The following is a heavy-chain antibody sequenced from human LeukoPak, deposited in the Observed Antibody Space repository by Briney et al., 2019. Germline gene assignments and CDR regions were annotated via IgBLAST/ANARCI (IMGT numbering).Heavy chain of an antibody. Sequence: SETLSLTCTVSGGSISSSNYHWSWIRQPPGKGLEWIGSIYYSGSTYYNPSLKSRVTISVDTSKNQFSLKLSSVTATDTAVYYCTSVTTNSNFDYWGQGTLVTVSS. J-gene: IGHJ4*02. V-gene: IGHV4-39*01. CDR1: GGSISSSNYH. D-gene: IGHD4-17*01. CDR2: IYYSGST. CDR3: TSVTTNSNFDY.